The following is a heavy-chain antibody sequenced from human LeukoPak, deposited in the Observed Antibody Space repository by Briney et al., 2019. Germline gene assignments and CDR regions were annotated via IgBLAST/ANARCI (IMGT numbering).Heavy chain of an antibody. CDR1: GYTFTSYG. CDR3: ARESLGDYYYDMDV. Sequence: ASVKVSCKASGYTFTSYGIRWVRPAPAQGLAWVGWISAYNGNTNYAQKLQGRVTMTTNTTTSTAYMELRSLRSGDTVVYCGARESLGDYYYDMDVWGQRTTVTVSS. CDR2: ISAYNGNT. J-gene: IGHJ6*02. V-gene: IGHV1-18*01. D-gene: IGHD3-3*01.